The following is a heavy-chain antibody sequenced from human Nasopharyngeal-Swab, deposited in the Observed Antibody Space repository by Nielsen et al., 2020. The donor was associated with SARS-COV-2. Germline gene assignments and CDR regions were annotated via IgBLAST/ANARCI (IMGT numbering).Heavy chain of an antibody. J-gene: IGHJ6*02. Sequence: GGSLRLSCAASRFTFSSYGMHWVRQAPGKGLEWVAVISYDGSNKYYADSVKGRFTISRDNSKNTLYLQMNSLRAEDTAVYYCAKDPHPYDFWSGYSYWYYGMDVWGQGTTVTVSS. CDR3: AKDPHPYDFWSGYSYWYYGMDV. D-gene: IGHD3-3*01. CDR1: RFTFSSYG. CDR2: ISYDGSNK. V-gene: IGHV3-30*18.